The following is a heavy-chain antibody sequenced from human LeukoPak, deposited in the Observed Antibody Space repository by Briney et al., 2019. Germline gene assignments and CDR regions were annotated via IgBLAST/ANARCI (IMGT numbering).Heavy chain of an antibody. V-gene: IGHV4-30-4*01. CDR2: IHYSGST. Sequence: SQTLSLTCSVSGGSISSDDYDWGWIRQPPGKGLEWIGYIHYSGSTYHNPSLKSRVTISEDTSKNQFSLRLSSVTAADTAVYYCARVGPLQWGYYFNYWGQGTLVTVSS. D-gene: IGHD7-27*01. CDR1: GGSISSDDYD. CDR3: ARVGPLQWGYYFNY. J-gene: IGHJ4*02.